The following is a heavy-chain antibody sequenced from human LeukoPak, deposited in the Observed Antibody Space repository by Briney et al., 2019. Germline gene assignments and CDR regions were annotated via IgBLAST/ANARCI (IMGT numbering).Heavy chain of an antibody. J-gene: IGHJ4*02. CDR3: AKALGGGFGELDY. D-gene: IGHD3-10*01. CDR1: GFTFDDYA. CDR2: ISWNSGSI. V-gene: IGHV3-9*01. Sequence: GGSLRLSCAASGFTFDDYAMHWVRQAPGKGLDWVSGISWNSGSIGYADSVKGRFTISRDNAKNSLYLQMNSLRAEDTALYYCAKALGGGFGELDYWGQGTLVTVSS.